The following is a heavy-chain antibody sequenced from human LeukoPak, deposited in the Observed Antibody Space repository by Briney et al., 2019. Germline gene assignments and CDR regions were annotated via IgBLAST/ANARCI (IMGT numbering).Heavy chain of an antibody. V-gene: IGHV3-48*03. CDR1: GFTFSSYE. CDR2: ISSSGSTI. J-gene: IGHJ5*02. D-gene: IGHD3-22*01. CDR3: ARGAHDDSSGYYLAYNWFDP. Sequence: GGSLRLSCAASGFTFSSYEMNWVRQAPGKGLEWVSYISSSGSTIYYADSVKGRFTISRDNAMNSLYLQMNSLRAEDTAVYYCARGAHDDSSGYYLAYNWFDPWGQGTLVTVSS.